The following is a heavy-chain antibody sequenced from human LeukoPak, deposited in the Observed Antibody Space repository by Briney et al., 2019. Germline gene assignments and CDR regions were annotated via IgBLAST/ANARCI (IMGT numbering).Heavy chain of an antibody. J-gene: IGHJ6*02. CDR1: GGTFISYA. V-gene: IGHV1-69*04. CDR2: IIPILGIA. Sequence: GASVKVSCKASGGTFISYAISWVRQAPGQGLEWMGRIIPILGIANYAQKFQGRVTITADKSTSTAYMELSSLRSEDTAVYYCARVAKYYYYYGMDVWGQGTTVTVSS. CDR3: ARVAKYYYYYGMDV.